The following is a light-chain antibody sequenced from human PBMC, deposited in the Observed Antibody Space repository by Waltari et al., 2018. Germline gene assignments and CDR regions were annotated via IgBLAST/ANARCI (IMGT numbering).Light chain of an antibody. J-gene: IGKJ1*01. CDR2: GVS. CDR1: QSVSSN. V-gene: IGKV3-15*01. CDR3: QQYNNWPPWT. Sequence: EIVMTQSPATLSVSPGERATLSCWASQSVSSNLAWYQQKPGQAPRLLIYGVSTRATGIPARFSGSGSGTDFTLTISSLQSEDFAVYYCQQYNNWPPWTFGQGTNVEIK.